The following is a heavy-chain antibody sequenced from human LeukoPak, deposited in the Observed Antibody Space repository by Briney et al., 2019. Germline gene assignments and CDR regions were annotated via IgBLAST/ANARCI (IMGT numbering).Heavy chain of an antibody. Sequence: SETLSLTCTVSGGSVSSGSYYWSWIRQPPGKGLEWIVYIYYSGSTNYNPSLKSRVTISVDTSKNQFSLKLSSVTAADTAVYYCATYSSSWYPSYYYGMDVWGQGTTVTVSS. CDR1: GGSVSSGSYY. CDR2: IYYSGST. V-gene: IGHV4-61*01. CDR3: ATYSSSWYPSYYYGMDV. D-gene: IGHD6-13*01. J-gene: IGHJ6*02.